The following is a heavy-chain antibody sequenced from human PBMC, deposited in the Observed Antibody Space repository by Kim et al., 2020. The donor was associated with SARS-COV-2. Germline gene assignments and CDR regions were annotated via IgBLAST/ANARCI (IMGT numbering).Heavy chain of an antibody. Sequence: GGSLRLSCAAPGFTFSAYNMIWVRQAPGKGLECISYISTSSSAIHYADSVKGRFTISRDNAKNSLFLEMNSLRDEDTAVYYCARVVAGVTGADYWGQGTLATVSS. CDR3: ARVVAGVTGADY. CDR1: GFTFSAYN. D-gene: IGHD3-10*01. V-gene: IGHV3-48*02. CDR2: ISTSSSAI. J-gene: IGHJ4*02.